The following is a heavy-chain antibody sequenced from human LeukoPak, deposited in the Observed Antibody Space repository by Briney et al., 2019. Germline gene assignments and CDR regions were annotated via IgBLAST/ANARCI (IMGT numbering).Heavy chain of an antibody. J-gene: IGHJ5*02. V-gene: IGHV3-74*01. Sequence: GGSLRLSCAASGFTFSSYWMHWVRQAPGKGLVWASRINSDGSSTSYADSVKGRFTISRDNAKNTLYLQMNSLRAEDTAVYYCASDLTSGIAAAGNAWFDPWGQGTLVTVSS. D-gene: IGHD6-13*01. CDR3: ASDLTSGIAAAGNAWFDP. CDR1: GFTFSSYW. CDR2: INSDGSST.